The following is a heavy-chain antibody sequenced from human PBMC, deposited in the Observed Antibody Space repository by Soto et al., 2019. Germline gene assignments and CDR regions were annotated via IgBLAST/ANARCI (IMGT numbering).Heavy chain of an antibody. CDR3: ARDWWGVDVDMNKNWLGP. J-gene: IGHJ5*02. CDR2: ISAYSGDT. CDR1: GFTFVSYG. D-gene: IGHD5-12*01. V-gene: IGHV1-18*01. Sequence: ASVKVSCKSSGFTFVSYGINWVRQAPGQGLQWMGWISAYSGDTKYAQNLQGRVTMTTDTSTSTVYMEVRSLRSDDTAIYYCARDWWGVDVDMNKNWLGPWGQGTMVTVSS.